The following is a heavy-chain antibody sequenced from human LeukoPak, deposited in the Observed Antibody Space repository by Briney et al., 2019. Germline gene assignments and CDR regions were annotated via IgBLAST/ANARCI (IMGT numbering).Heavy chain of an antibody. Sequence: MPSETLSLTCAVYGGSFSGYYWSWIRQPPGKGLEWSGEINHSGSTNYNPSLKSRVTMSVDTSKNQFSLELSSVTAADTAVYYCARGLLYTSSSGLYYYYYMDVWGKGTTVTVSS. CDR3: ARGLLYTSSSGLYYYYYMDV. V-gene: IGHV4-34*01. CDR1: GGSFSGYY. D-gene: IGHD6-6*01. CDR2: INHSGST. J-gene: IGHJ6*03.